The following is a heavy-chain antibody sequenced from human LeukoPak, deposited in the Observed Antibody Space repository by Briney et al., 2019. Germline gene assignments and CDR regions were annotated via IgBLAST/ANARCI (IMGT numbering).Heavy chain of an antibody. D-gene: IGHD6-19*01. CDR2: INPNSGGT. V-gene: IGHV1-2*06. CDR3: ARAPPPYSSGWYGEGGDY. J-gene: IGHJ4*02. Sequence: ASVKVSCKASGYTFTGYYMHWVRQAPGQGLEWMGRINPNSGGTNYAQEFQGRVTMTRDTSISTAYMELSRLRSDDTAVYYCARAPPPYSSGWYGEGGDYWGQGTLVTVSS. CDR1: GYTFTGYY.